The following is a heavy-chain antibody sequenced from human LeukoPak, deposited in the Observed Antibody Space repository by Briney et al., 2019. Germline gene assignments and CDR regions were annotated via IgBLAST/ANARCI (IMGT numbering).Heavy chain of an antibody. V-gene: IGHV3-30*02. Sequence: GGSLRLSCAASGFTFSSYGMHWVRQAPGKGLEWVAFIRYDGSNKYYADSVKGRFTISRDNSKDTLYLQMNSLRAEDTAVYYCANRYSGSSYYFDYWXQGXLVXXSS. CDR1: GFTFSSYG. CDR2: IRYDGSNK. CDR3: ANRYSGSSYYFDY. D-gene: IGHD1-26*01. J-gene: IGHJ4*02.